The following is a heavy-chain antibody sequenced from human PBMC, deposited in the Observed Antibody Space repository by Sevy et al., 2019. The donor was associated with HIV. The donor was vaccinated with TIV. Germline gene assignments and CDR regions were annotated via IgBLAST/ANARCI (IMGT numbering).Heavy chain of an antibody. Sequence: GGSLRLSCAISGFTVNDKYIIWVRQAPGKGLEWVSVIFSSGSTYYADSAKGRFTISRDNSTNTVDLQINSVRAEDTAVYYCVSLFLSYRSGWSYFDYWGQGTLVTVSS. CDR2: IFSSGST. CDR3: VSLFLSYRSGWSYFDY. J-gene: IGHJ4*02. CDR1: GFTVNDKY. D-gene: IGHD6-19*01. V-gene: IGHV3-66*02.